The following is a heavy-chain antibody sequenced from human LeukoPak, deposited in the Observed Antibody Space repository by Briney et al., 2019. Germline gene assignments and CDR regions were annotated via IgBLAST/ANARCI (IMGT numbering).Heavy chain of an antibody. V-gene: IGHV4-59*01. CDR1: GGSISSYY. Sequence: PSETVSLTCTVSGGSISSYYWSWIRQPPGKGLEWIGYIYYSGSTNYNPSLKSRVTISADTSKNQFSLKLSSVTAADTAVYYCARWDVAVAGNGFDCWGQATLVSVSS. J-gene: IGHJ4*02. D-gene: IGHD6-19*01. CDR2: IYYSGST. CDR3: ARWDVAVAGNGFDC.